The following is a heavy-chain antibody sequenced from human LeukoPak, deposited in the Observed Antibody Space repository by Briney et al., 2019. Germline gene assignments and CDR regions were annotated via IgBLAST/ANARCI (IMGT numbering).Heavy chain of an antibody. D-gene: IGHD3-16*01. CDR3: TRLRGNYYMDV. CDR1: GFTFSSYW. Sequence: GGSLRLSCAASGFTFSSYWMSWVRQAPGKGLEWVANIKQDGSEKYYVDSVKGRFTISRDNAKNSLYLQMNSLKTEDSAVYYCTRLRGNYYMDVWGKGTTVTISS. J-gene: IGHJ6*03. V-gene: IGHV3-7*03. CDR2: IKQDGSEK.